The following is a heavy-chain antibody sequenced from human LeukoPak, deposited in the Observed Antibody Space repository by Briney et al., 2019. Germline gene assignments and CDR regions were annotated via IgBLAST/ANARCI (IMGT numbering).Heavy chain of an antibody. Sequence: GGSLRLSCAASGFTFSSYAMHWVRQAPGKGLEWVAVIWSDGSNKYYADSVKGRFTISRDNSKNTLYLQMSSLRAEDTAVYYCAKSDCGGDCHLLDYWGQGTLVTVSS. J-gene: IGHJ4*02. CDR1: GFTFSSYA. D-gene: IGHD2-21*02. V-gene: IGHV3-33*06. CDR3: AKSDCGGDCHLLDY. CDR2: IWSDGSNK.